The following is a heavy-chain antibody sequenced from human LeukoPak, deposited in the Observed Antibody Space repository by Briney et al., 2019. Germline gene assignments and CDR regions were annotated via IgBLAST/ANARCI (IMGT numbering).Heavy chain of an antibody. V-gene: IGHV3-30*04. CDR1: GFTFSSYA. D-gene: IGHD3-10*01. Sequence: GGSLRLSCAASGFTFSSYAMHWVRQAPGKGLEWVAVISYDGSNKYYADSVKGRFTISRDNSKNTLYLQMNSLRAEDTAVYYCARVAREVWFGELFYFDYWGQGTLVTVSS. CDR3: ARVAREVWFGELFYFDY. J-gene: IGHJ4*02. CDR2: ISYDGSNK.